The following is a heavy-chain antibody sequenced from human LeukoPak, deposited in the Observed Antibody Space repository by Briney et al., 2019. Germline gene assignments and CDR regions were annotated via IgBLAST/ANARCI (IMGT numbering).Heavy chain of an antibody. CDR1: GGSISSRCYY. D-gene: IGHD2-2*01. CDR3: TRRSGVVVPAARRRYYYYMDV. CDR2: ILYSGST. Sequence: SETLSLTCTVSGGSISSRCYYSGCIRQPPGKGLEWFGSILYSGSTYYNPSLKSRVTISVDASKNQFSLKLSSVTAADTAMYYCTRRSGVVVPAARRRYYYYMDVWGKGTTVTVSS. J-gene: IGHJ6*03. V-gene: IGHV4-39*01.